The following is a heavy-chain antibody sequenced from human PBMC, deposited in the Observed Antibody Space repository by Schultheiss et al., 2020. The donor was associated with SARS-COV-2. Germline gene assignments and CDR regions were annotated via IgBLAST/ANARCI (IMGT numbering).Heavy chain of an antibody. CDR2: ISYDGSHK. CDR1: GFTFSSYG. J-gene: IGHJ4*02. CDR3: AKEARYSGSYSN. V-gene: IGHV3-30*18. Sequence: GGSLRLSCAASGFTFSSYGMHWVRQAPGKGLEWVAVISYDGSHKYYADSVKGRFTISRDNSKSTLYLQMNSLTAEDTAVYYCAKEARYSGSYSNWGQGTLVTVSS. D-gene: IGHD1-26*01.